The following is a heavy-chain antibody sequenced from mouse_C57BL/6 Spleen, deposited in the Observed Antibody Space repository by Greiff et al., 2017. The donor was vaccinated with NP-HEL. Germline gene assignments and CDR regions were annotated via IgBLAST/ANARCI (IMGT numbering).Heavy chain of an antibody. CDR2: IRNKANGYTT. Sequence: VQLKESGGGLVQPGGSLSLSCAASGFTFTDYYMSWVRQPPGKALEWLGFIRNKANGYTTEYSASVKGRFTISRDNSQSILYLQMNALRAEDSATYYCARSSYYGSSFFDYWGQGTTLTVSS. CDR3: ARSSYYGSSFFDY. V-gene: IGHV7-3*01. D-gene: IGHD1-1*01. J-gene: IGHJ2*01. CDR1: GFTFTDYY.